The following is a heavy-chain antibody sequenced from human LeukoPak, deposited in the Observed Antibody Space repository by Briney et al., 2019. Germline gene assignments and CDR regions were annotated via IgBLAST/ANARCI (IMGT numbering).Heavy chain of an antibody. Sequence: SVMVSCKASGGTFSIYAISWVRQAPGQGLEWMGGIIPIFGTANYAQKFQGRVTITADESTSTAYMELSSLRSEDTAVYYCAREVGYCSGGSCSYGMDVWGQGTTVTVSS. D-gene: IGHD2-15*01. CDR1: GGTFSIYA. CDR3: AREVGYCSGGSCSYGMDV. V-gene: IGHV1-69*01. CDR2: IIPIFGTA. J-gene: IGHJ6*02.